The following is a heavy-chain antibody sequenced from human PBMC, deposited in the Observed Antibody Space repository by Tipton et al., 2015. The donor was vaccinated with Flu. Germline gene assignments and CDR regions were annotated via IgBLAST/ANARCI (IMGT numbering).Heavy chain of an antibody. J-gene: IGHJ6*02. CDR3: ARGFGSGYATSSDGMDV. V-gene: IGHV5-51*01. Sequence: EVQLVQSGAEVKEPGESLKISCKGSGKTLANHWIGWVRQRPGKGLEWMGIIYPTDFDTRYRPSFEGQVTISADKSITTVYLQWGGLEASDPATYYCARGFGSGYATSSDGMDVWGQGTTVTVSS. CDR2: IYPTDFDT. D-gene: IGHD3-16*01. CDR1: GKTLANHW.